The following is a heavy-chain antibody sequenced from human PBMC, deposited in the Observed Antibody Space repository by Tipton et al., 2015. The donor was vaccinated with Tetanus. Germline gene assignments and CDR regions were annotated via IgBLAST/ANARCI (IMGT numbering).Heavy chain of an antibody. V-gene: IGHV4-59*01. CDR2: INHSGST. J-gene: IGHJ6*02. CDR1: GASITSFY. Sequence: TLSLTCTVSGASITSFYWSWIRQSPGKGLEWIGEINHSGSTNYNPSLKNRVTISVDTSKNQFSLKLTSVTAADTAVYYCVRHKDFYFYVMDVWGQGTTVTVSS. CDR3: VRHKDFYFYVMDV.